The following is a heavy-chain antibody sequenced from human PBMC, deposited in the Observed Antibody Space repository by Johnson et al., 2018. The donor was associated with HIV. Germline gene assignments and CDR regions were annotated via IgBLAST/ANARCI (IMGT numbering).Heavy chain of an antibody. D-gene: IGHD3-22*01. CDR1: GFTFSSYA. J-gene: IGHJ3*02. Sequence: VQLVESGGGVVQPGRSLRLSCVASGFTFSSYAMHWVRQAPGKGLEWVAVISYDGSNKYYADSVKGRFTISRDNSKNTLYLQMNSLRAEDTAVYYCAREVNAFDIWGQGTVVTVSS. V-gene: IGHV3-30*04. CDR3: AREVNAFDI. CDR2: ISYDGSNK.